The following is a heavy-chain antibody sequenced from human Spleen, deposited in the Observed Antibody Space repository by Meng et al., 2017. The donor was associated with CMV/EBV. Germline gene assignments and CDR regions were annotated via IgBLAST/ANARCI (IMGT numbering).Heavy chain of an antibody. CDR2: SNPSGGSE. Sequence: TASGYTFNSYYLHWVRQAAGQGVEWMGISNPSGGSETYAQRFQGRVTMTSDTSTNTVYMQLSSLRSEDTAIYYCARILWFGELSFGYWRQGALVTVSS. J-gene: IGHJ4*02. CDR3: ARILWFGELSFGY. CDR1: GYTFNSYY. D-gene: IGHD3-10*01. V-gene: IGHV1-46*02.